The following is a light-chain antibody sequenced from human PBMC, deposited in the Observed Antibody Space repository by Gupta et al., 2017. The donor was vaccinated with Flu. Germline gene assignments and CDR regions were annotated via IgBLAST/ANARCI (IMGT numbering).Light chain of an antibody. Sequence: LSLSPGDSATLSCRASHSLSGYLAWYQQRPCQSPMLLIYDVSVSATGIPVRFSGSGSGTDFTLTISTRVPEDFGVYYCQQQSNAPPLIFGGGTRVEIK. CDR3: QQQSNAPPLI. CDR2: DVS. J-gene: IGKJ4*01. V-gene: IGKV3-11*01. CDR1: HSLSGY.